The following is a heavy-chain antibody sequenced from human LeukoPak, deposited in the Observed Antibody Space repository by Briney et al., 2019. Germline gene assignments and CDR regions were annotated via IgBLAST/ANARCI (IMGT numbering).Heavy chain of an antibody. CDR2: ISSSSGSI. CDR1: GFTFSSFS. CDR3: ARDYGGAQLDS. D-gene: IGHD3-10*01. Sequence: GGSLRLSCAASGFTFSSFSMNWVRQAPGKGLEWVSSISSSSGSIYYADSLKGRFTISRDNAKNTLYLEMNNLRAEDTAVYYCARDYGGAQLDSWGQGTLVTVSS. J-gene: IGHJ4*02. V-gene: IGHV3-21*01.